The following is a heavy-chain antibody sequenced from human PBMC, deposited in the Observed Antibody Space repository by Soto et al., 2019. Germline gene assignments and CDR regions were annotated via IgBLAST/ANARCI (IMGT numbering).Heavy chain of an antibody. D-gene: IGHD3-3*01. CDR2: IWYDGSSK. V-gene: IGHV3-33*01. Sequence: QVNLVESGGGVVQPGRSLRLSCAVSGFTFSSYGMHWVRQAPGKGLEWVALIWYDGSSKFYADSVKGRFTISRDNSKNTLSLEMSSLRAEDTAMYYCATPSYYFWSGYYDPFDGWGQGTLVTVSS. CDR3: ATPSYYFWSGYYDPFDG. CDR1: GFTFSSYG. J-gene: IGHJ4*02.